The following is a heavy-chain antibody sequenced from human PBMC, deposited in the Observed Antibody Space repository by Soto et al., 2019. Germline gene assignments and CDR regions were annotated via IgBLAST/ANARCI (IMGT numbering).Heavy chain of an antibody. CDR3: ARGGEQLVGGADV. Sequence: SVKVSCKASGGTFSSYAISWVRQAPGQGLEWMGGIIPIFGTANYAQKFQGRVTITADESTSTVYMELSSLRSEDTAVYYCARGGEQLVGGADVWGQGTTVTVSS. V-gene: IGHV1-69*13. CDR1: GGTFSSYA. CDR2: IIPIFGTA. D-gene: IGHD6-6*01. J-gene: IGHJ6*02.